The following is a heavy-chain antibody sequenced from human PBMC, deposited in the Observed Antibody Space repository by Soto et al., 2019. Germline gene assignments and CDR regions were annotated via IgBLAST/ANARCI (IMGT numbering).Heavy chain of an antibody. J-gene: IGHJ4*02. CDR1: GGSISSGGYY. D-gene: IGHD6-13*01. CDR3: AREAAGPYNFDY. CDR2: IYYSGST. V-gene: IGHV4-31*03. Sequence: TLSLTCTVSGGSISSGGYYWSWIRQHPGKGLEWIGYIYYSGSTYYNPSLKSRVTISVDTSKNQFSLKLSSVTAADTAVYYCAREAAGPYNFDYWGQGTLVTVSS.